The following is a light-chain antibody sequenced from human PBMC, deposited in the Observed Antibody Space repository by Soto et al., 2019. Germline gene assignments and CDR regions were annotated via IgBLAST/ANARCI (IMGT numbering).Light chain of an antibody. CDR1: QDISNY. Sequence: DIQMTQSPSSLSASVGDRVTITCQASQDISNYLNWYQQKPGKAPKLLIYDASNLETGVPSRFSGSGSGTDFTFTISSLQPEDFAVYYCQQYGSSPWTFGQGTKV. CDR3: QQYGSSPWT. CDR2: DAS. V-gene: IGKV1-33*01. J-gene: IGKJ1*01.